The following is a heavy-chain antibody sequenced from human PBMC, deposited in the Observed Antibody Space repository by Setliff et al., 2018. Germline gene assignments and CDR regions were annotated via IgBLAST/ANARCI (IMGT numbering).Heavy chain of an antibody. CDR3: AIDYGPTGTPYH. CDR2: IDPRDDFT. CDR1: GYSFSDFY. J-gene: IGHJ4*02. D-gene: IGHD1-1*01. V-gene: IGHV1-69-2*01. Sequence: WASVKVSCKASGYSFSDFYMHWVRQVPGEGLEALGRIDPRDDFTVYAERFKDRLTITADTSTDTSYMEMSSLRFEDTAVYYCAIDYGPTGTPYHWGQGTPVTVSS.